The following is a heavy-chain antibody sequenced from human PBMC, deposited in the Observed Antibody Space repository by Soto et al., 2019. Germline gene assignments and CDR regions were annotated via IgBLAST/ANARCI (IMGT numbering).Heavy chain of an antibody. CDR1: GFTFPGSS. V-gene: IGHV3-21*01. J-gene: IGHJ4*02. D-gene: IGHD1-1*01. Sequence: GGSLILSCAASGFTFPGSSMNWVRQAPGKGLEWVSSISSDSTYTYYADSVKGRFTISRDNAKNSLYLQMSSLRAEDTAVYYCASQELEPPPYFFDSWGQGTLVTVSS. CDR2: ISSDSTYT. CDR3: ASQELEPPPYFFDS.